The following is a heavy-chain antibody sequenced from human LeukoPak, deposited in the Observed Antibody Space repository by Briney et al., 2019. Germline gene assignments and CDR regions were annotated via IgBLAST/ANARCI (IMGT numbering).Heavy chain of an antibody. D-gene: IGHD6-19*01. V-gene: IGHV3-7*03. Sequence: GGSLRLSCAASGFYFRDHWMDWVRQAPGKGLEWVGHIKTDGSETYYLDSLKGRISISRDNTNNALYLQMNSMRVEDTAVYYCVKNDGWFHLAQWGQGTLVTVSS. CDR3: VKNDGWFHLAQ. CDR2: IKTDGSET. J-gene: IGHJ4*02. CDR1: GFYFRDHW.